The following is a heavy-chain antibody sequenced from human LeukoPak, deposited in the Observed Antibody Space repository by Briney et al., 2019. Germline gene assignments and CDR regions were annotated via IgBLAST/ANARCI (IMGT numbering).Heavy chain of an antibody. CDR1: GGSFSNHF. J-gene: IGHJ6*03. CDR3: AREDSGSYYNFYYFYMDV. Sequence: SETLSLTCSVSGGSFSNHFWSWVRQPAGKGLEWIGRIYPSGNTNCNPSLKSRVTLSVDTSKTQFYLSLSSVTAADTAVYYCAREDSGSYYNFYYFYMDVWGEGTTVTISS. CDR2: IYPSGNT. V-gene: IGHV4-4*07. D-gene: IGHD3-10*01.